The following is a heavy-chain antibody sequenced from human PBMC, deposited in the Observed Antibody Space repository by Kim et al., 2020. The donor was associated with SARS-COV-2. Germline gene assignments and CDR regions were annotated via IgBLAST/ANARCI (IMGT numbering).Heavy chain of an antibody. CDR2: MNFDGDFT. Sequence: GGSLRLSCAAAGFTFSDHRVSWIRQAPGKGLEWLSFMNFDGDFTEYADSVRGRFTISRDTAKNSVYLQMNSLRDEDTAVYYCTRDISPTVRGMDVWGQGTTVTVSS. V-gene: IGHV3-11*06. J-gene: IGHJ6*02. CDR1: GFTFSDHR. D-gene: IGHD3-3*02. CDR3: TRDISPTVRGMDV.